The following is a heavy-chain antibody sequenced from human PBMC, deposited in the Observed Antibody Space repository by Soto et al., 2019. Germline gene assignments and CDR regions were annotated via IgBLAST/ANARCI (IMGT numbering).Heavy chain of an antibody. J-gene: IGHJ6*02. CDR2: IYYSGST. CDR3: AREWRSGSYPYYYYCMDV. D-gene: IGHD1-26*01. V-gene: IGHV4-59*12. Sequence: PSETVSLTCTVSGGCISSYYWSWIRQPPGKGLEWVGYIYYSGSTNYNPSLKSRVTISVDTSKNQVSLKLGSVTAADTAVYYCAREWRSGSYPYYYYCMDVWGQGTTVTVSS. CDR1: GGCISSYY.